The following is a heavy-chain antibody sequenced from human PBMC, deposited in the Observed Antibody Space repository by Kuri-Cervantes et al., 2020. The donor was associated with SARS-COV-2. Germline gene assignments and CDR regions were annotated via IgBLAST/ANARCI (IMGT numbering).Heavy chain of an antibody. V-gene: IGHV3-23*01. CDR2: ISDNGATT. CDR3: ARPQPSPPALSPYYFDY. CDR1: GFTFSNSA. J-gene: IGHJ4*02. D-gene: IGHD2-2*01. Sequence: GESLKISCAASGFTFSNSAMAWVRQAPGKGMAWVSAISDNGATTNYADSVKGRFTISRDNSKNTLYLQMNSLRAEDTAVYYCARPQPSPPALSPYYFDYWGQGTLVTVSS.